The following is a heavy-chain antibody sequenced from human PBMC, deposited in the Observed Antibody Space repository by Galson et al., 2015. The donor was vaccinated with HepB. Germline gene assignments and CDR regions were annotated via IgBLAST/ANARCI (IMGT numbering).Heavy chain of an antibody. V-gene: IGHV1-18*01. CDR2: ISAYNGNT. D-gene: IGHD2-2*01. Sequence: SVKVSCKASGYTFTSYGISWVRQAPGQGLEWMGWISAYNGNTNYAQKLQGRVTMTTDTSTSTAYMELRSLRSDDTAVYYCARAPGYCSSTSCYPLGIVYWGQGTLVTVSS. CDR3: ARAPGYCSSTSCYPLGIVY. J-gene: IGHJ4*02. CDR1: GYTFTSYG.